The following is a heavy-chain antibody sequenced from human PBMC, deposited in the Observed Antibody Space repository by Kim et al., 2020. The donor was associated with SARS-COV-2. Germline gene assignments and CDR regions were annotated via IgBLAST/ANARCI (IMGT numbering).Heavy chain of an antibody. CDR3: ARGSGWAFDY. D-gene: IGHD6-19*01. J-gene: IGHJ4*02. Sequence: KKYSQKYGRRVTITRDTTASTAYMELSSLRSEDTAVYYCARGSGWAFDYWGQGTLVTVAS. CDR2: K. V-gene: IGHV1-3*01.